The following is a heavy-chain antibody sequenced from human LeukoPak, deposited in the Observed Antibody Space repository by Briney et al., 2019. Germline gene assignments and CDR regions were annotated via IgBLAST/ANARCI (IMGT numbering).Heavy chain of an antibody. CDR2: IKQDGSEK. D-gene: IGHD3-10*01. Sequence: GGSLRLSCAASGFTFSSYGMHWVRQAPGKGLEWVANIKQDGSEKYYVDSVKGRFTISRDNAKNSLYLQMNSLRAEDTAVYYCARVADYYGSGSYYPFDYWGQGTLVTVSS. CDR3: ARVADYYGSGSYYPFDY. CDR1: GFTFSSYG. J-gene: IGHJ4*02. V-gene: IGHV3-7*01.